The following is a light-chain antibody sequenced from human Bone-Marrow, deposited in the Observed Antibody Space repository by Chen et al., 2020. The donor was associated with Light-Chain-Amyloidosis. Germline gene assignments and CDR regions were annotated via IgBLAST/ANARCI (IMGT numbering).Light chain of an antibody. CDR1: QDIRNY. CDR2: DAS. CDR3: QRYDGLPDT. Sequence: DIQMTQSPSSLSVSIGDRVTITCQASQDIRNYLNWYQQNPGKPPKLLIYDASNLQTGVPSRFSGSVSGTDVTFTINNRQPGDFATYFCQRYDGLPDTFGQGTKLGIK. J-gene: IGKJ2*01. V-gene: IGKV1-33*01.